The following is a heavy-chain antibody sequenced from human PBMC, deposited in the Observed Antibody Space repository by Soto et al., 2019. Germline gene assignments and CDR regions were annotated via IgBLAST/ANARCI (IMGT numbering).Heavy chain of an antibody. CDR1: GFTFSSYA. J-gene: IGHJ6*02. V-gene: IGHV3-23*01. Sequence: GGSLRLSCAASGFTFSSYAMSWVRQAPGKGLEWVSAISGSGGSTYYADSVKGRFTISRDNSKNTLYLQMNSLRAEDTAVYYCAKDTSDYSYGYYLSYHYYYGMDVWGQGTTVTVSS. CDR2: ISGSGGST. CDR3: AKDTSDYSYGYYLSYHYYYGMDV. D-gene: IGHD5-18*01.